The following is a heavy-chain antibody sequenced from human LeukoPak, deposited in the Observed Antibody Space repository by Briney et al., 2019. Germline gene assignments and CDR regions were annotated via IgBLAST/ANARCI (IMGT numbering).Heavy chain of an antibody. CDR3: ARVTDIAVLPTGVPDDY. CDR2: NRNKANSYTT. J-gene: IGHJ4*02. Sequence: GGSLRLSCAASGFTFSDHYMDWVRQAPGKGLEWVGRNRNKANSYTTEYAASVKGRFTISRDESKNSLYLEMNSLKTEDTAVYYCARVTDIAVLPTGVPDDYWGQGTLVTVSS. D-gene: IGHD2-2*01. CDR1: GFTFSDHY. V-gene: IGHV3-72*01.